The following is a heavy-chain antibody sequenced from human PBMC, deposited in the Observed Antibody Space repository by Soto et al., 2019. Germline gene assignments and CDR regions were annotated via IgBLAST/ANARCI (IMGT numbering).Heavy chain of an antibody. V-gene: IGHV3-11*05. Sequence: QVQLVESGGGLVKPGGSLRLSCAASGFTFSDYYMTWIRQAPGKGLEWVSYISSSTGYTNYADSVKGRFTISRDNAKNSLYLQMNSLRAEGTAVYYCARDNYGDYYFDYWGQGTLVTVSS. D-gene: IGHD4-17*01. CDR1: GFTFSDYY. CDR2: ISSSTGYT. CDR3: ARDNYGDYYFDY. J-gene: IGHJ4*02.